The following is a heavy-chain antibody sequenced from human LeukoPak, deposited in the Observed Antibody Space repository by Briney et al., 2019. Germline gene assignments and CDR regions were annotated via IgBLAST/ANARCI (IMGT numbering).Heavy chain of an antibody. CDR1: GFTFDDYA. D-gene: IGHD6-13*01. CDR2: ISWDGGST. Sequence: GGSLRLPCAASGFTFDDYAMHWVRQAPGKGLEWVSLISWDGGSTYYADSVKGRFTISRDNSKNSLYLQMNSLRAEDTALYYCAKDSGTGIALDYWGQGTLVTVSS. J-gene: IGHJ4*02. V-gene: IGHV3-43D*03. CDR3: AKDSGTGIALDY.